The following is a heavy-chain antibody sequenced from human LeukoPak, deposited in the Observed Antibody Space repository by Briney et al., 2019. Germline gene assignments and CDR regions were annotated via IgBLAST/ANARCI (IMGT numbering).Heavy chain of an antibody. CDR2: MNPNSANT. Sequence: ASVKVSCKASGYNFTSYGFNWVRQATGQGLEWMGWMNPNSANTGYAQKFQGRVTMTRNTSISTAYMELSSLRSEDTAVYYCARALSLRMDPWGQGTLVTVSS. D-gene: IGHD2-2*03. CDR1: GYNFTSYG. J-gene: IGHJ5*02. CDR3: ARALSLRMDP. V-gene: IGHV1-8*02.